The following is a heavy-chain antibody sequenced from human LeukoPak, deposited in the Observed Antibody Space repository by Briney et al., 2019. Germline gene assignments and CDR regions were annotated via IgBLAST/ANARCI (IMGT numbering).Heavy chain of an antibody. J-gene: IGHJ4*02. CDR2: AGWAGGTT. CDR3: AKELDTMFFDY. D-gene: IGHD3-10*02. Sequence: GGPLRLSCATSGFNSDRYTIHWVRLAPGKGLEWVSLAGWAGGTTFYSDSVRGRFTISRDSGRKSVYLQMNSLTTDDTAFYFCAKELDTMFFDYWGQGALVTVSS. V-gene: IGHV3-43*01. CDR1: GFNSDRYT.